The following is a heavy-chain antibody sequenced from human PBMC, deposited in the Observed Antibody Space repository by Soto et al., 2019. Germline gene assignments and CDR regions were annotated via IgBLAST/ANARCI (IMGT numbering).Heavy chain of an antibody. V-gene: IGHV4-30-4*01. J-gene: IGHJ4*02. CDR1: GGSISSGDYY. CDR2: IYYSGTT. CDR3: ARSRNSDYVPQY. D-gene: IGHD4-4*01. Sequence: QVQLQESGPGLVKTSLTLSLTCTVSGGSISSGDYYWSWIRQPPGKGLEWIGYIYYSGTTYYNPSLKSRVTISVDTSRNQFSLKLSSVTAADTAVYYCARSRNSDYVPQYWGQGTLVTVSS.